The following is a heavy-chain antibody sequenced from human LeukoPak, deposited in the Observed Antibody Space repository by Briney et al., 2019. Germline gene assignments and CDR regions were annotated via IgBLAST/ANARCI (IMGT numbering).Heavy chain of an antibody. CDR3: ARDPLLWQRNNWFDP. V-gene: IGHV1-46*01. J-gene: IGHJ5*02. D-gene: IGHD2-15*01. CDR2: INPSGGST. Sequence: ASVKVSCKASGYTFTSYYMHWVRQAPGQGLEWMGIINPSGGSTSCAQKFQGRVTMTRDTSTSTVYMELSSLRSEDTAVYYCARDPLLWQRNNWFDPWGQGTLVTVSS. CDR1: GYTFTSYY.